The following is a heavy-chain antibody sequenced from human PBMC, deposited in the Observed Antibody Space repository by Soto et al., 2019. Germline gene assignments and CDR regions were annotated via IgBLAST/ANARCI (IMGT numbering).Heavy chain of an antibody. J-gene: IGHJ5*01. Sequence: EVQLLESGGGLVQPGGSLRLSCAASGFNFRYYAMTWVRQAPGKGLEWVSSINDNSDSTHYADSVKGRFTISRDNLKTPLYMHMNSLTAEDTAVYFCAKASNSSPWFDSWLESWGQGTLVTVSS. CDR1: GFNFRYYA. CDR3: AKASNSSPWFDSWLES. V-gene: IGHV3-23*01. CDR2: INDNSDST. D-gene: IGHD6-6*01.